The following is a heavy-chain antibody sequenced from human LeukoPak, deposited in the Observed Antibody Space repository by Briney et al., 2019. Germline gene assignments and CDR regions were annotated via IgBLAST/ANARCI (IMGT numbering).Heavy chain of an antibody. J-gene: IGHJ5*02. CDR1: GGSISSGSYY. CDR2: IYTSGST. Sequence: SETLSLTCTVSGGSISSGSYYWSWIRQPAGKGLEWIGRIYTSGSTNYNPSLKSRVTISVDTSKNQFSLKLSSVTAADTAVYYCARVRITMVRGAPVWFDHWGQGTLVTVSS. CDR3: ARVRITMVRGAPVWFDH. V-gene: IGHV4-61*02. D-gene: IGHD3-10*01.